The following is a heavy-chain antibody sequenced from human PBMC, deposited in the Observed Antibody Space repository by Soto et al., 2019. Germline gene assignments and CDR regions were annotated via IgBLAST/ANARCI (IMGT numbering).Heavy chain of an antibody. Sequence: GGSLRLSCAASGFTFSSYSMNWVRQAPGKGLEWVSSISSSSSYIYYADSVKGRLTISRDNAKNSLYLQMNSLRAEDTAVYYCARGHPDIVVVPAAISWFDPWGQGTLVTVPS. V-gene: IGHV3-21*01. D-gene: IGHD2-2*02. CDR2: ISSSSSYI. CDR3: ARGHPDIVVVPAAISWFDP. J-gene: IGHJ5*02. CDR1: GFTFSSYS.